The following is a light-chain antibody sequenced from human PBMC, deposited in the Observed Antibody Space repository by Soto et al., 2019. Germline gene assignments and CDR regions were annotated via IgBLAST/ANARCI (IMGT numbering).Light chain of an antibody. Sequence: EIVMTQSPGTLSLSPGERATLSCRASQSVSRKLAWYQQTRGQAPRLLIYGASTRATGVPARFSGSGSGTEFTLTISNLQSEDFAVYHCQQYDKWPRTFGQGTKVDIK. CDR1: QSVSRK. V-gene: IGKV3-15*01. CDR3: QQYDKWPRT. CDR2: GAS. J-gene: IGKJ1*01.